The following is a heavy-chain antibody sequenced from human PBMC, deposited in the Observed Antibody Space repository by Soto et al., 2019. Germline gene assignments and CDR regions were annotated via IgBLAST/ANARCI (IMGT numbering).Heavy chain of an antibody. J-gene: IGHJ5*02. CDR2: IYYSGST. CDR3: ARGAGVRERWFDP. CDR1: GGSISGGDYY. V-gene: IGHV4-30-4*01. Sequence: QVQLQESGPGLVKPSQTLSLTCTVSGGSISGGDYYWSWIRQPPGTGLEWIGYIYYSGSTYYNPSLKSRVTISVDTAKNQFSLKMSSVTAADPAVYYCARGAGVRERWFDPWGQGTLVTVSS. D-gene: IGHD1-26*01.